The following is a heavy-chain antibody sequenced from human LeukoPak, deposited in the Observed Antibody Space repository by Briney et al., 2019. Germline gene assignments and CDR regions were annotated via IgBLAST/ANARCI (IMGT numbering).Heavy chain of an antibody. CDR2: IYYSGST. CDR1: GGSISSGGYY. CDR3: ARGPEGYCSGGSCYLFDY. Sequence: SETLSLTCTVSGGSISSGGYYWSWIRQHPGKGQEWIGYIYYSGSTYYNPSPKSRVTISVDTSKNQFSLKLSSVTAADTAVYYCARGPEGYCSGGSCYLFDYWGQGTLVTVSS. J-gene: IGHJ4*02. D-gene: IGHD2-15*01. V-gene: IGHV4-31*03.